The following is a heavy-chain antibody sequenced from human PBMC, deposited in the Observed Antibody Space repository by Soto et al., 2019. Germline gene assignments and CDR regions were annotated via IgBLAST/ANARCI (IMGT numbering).Heavy chain of an antibody. V-gene: IGHV1-18*01. CDR3: ARRGIAVAGTEGNWFDP. CDR2: MSPYNGNT. D-gene: IGHD6-19*01. Sequence: ASVKVSCKASGYTFTSYAICWVRQAPGQGLEWMGWMSPYNGNTSYAQKFQGRVTMTRDTSTSTAYMELSRLRSDDTAVYYCARRGIAVAGTEGNWFDPWGQGTLVTVSS. J-gene: IGHJ5*02. CDR1: GYTFTSYA.